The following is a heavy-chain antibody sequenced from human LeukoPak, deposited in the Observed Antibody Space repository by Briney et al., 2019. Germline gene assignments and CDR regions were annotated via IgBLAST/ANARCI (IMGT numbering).Heavy chain of an antibody. J-gene: IGHJ4*02. CDR1: GFTFSSYA. Sequence: GGSLRLSCAASGFTFSSYAMHWVRQAPGKGLEWVAVISYDGSDKYYADSVKGRFTISRDNSKNTLYLQMNSLRAEDTAVYYCAEFGEFGYWGQGTLVTVSS. D-gene: IGHD3-10*01. V-gene: IGHV3-30*04. CDR2: ISYDGSDK. CDR3: AEFGEFGY.